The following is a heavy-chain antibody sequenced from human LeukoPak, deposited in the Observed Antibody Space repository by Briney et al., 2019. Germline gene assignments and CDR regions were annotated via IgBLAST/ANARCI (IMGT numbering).Heavy chain of an antibody. V-gene: IGHV4-39*01. Sequence: SETLSLTCTVSGGSISSSIYYWGWIRQPPGKGLEWIGSIYYSGSTYYNPSLKSRVTISVDTSKNQFSLKLSSVTAADTAVYYCARALDDFWSGYPTYFDYWGQGTLVTVSS. D-gene: IGHD3-3*01. CDR2: IYYSGST. CDR1: GGSISSSIYY. J-gene: IGHJ4*02. CDR3: ARALDDFWSGYPTYFDY.